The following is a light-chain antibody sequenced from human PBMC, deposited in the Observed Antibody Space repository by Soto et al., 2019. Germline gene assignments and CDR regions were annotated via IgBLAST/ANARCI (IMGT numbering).Light chain of an antibody. Sequence: DIQMTQSPSTLSASVGDRVTITCRASQSASTFLAWYQQKPGQAPKLLIYDASTLQSGVPSRFSASGSGTEFALTISGLQPDDFAVYYCQQYNRYAVTFGKATKVEIK. J-gene: IGKJ1*01. CDR3: QQYNRYAVT. CDR2: DAS. CDR1: QSASTF. V-gene: IGKV1-5*01.